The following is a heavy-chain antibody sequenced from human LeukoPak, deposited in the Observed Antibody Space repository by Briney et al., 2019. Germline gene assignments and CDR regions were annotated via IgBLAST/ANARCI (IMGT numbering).Heavy chain of an antibody. CDR3: SRESTEERPGC. V-gene: IGHV3-7*01. CDR1: GFTFSDYY. J-gene: IGHJ4*02. D-gene: IGHD1-1*01. Sequence: GGSLRLSCAASGFTFSDYYMSWIRQAPGKGLEWVANMDQDGSEENYVDSVKGRFTIPRDDAKNSLYLQMSSLRAEDTAVYYCSRESTEERPGCWGQGTLVTVSS. CDR2: MDQDGSEE.